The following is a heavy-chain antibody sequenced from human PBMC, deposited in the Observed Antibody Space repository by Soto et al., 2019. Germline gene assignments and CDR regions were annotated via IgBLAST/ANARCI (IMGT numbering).Heavy chain of an antibody. CDR2: ISSSSSYI. CDR3: ARDWGGGCSSTSCPKIQPYYYYYYGMDV. CDR1: GFTFSSYS. D-gene: IGHD2-2*01. J-gene: IGHJ6*02. Sequence: NPGGSLRLSCAASGFTFSSYSMNWVRQAPGKGLEWVSSISSSSSYIYYADSVKGRFTISRDSAKNSLYLQMNSLRAEDTAVYYCARDWGGGCSSTSCPKIQPYYYYYYGMDVWGQGTTVTVSS. V-gene: IGHV3-21*01.